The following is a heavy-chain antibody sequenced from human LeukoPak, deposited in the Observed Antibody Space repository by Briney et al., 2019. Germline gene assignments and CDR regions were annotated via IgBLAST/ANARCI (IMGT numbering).Heavy chain of an antibody. V-gene: IGHV3-7*03. J-gene: IGHJ5*01. D-gene: IGHD3-10*01. CDR3: AREPVRKRWFDS. CDR2: IKYDGSEK. Sequence: GGSLRLSCTASGFTFSNYWMSWVRQAPNKGPEWVANIKYDGSEKYYVDSVKGRLTISRDNAKNSLYLQMTSLRAEDTAVYYCAREPVRKRWFDSWGQGTLVTVSS. CDR1: GFTFSNYW.